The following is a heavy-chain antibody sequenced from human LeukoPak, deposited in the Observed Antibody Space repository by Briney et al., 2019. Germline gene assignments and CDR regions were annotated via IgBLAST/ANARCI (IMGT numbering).Heavy chain of an antibody. CDR2: INPSGGST. J-gene: IGHJ4*02. CDR3: ARTVGSGYPFDY. Sequence: GASVKVSCKASGYTFTSYYMHWVRQAPGQGLEWMGIINPSGGSTSYAQKFQGRVTMTRDMSTSTVYMELSSLRSEDTAVYYCARTVGSGYPFDYWGQGTLVTVSS. CDR1: GYTFTSYY. D-gene: IGHD3-22*01. V-gene: IGHV1-46*01.